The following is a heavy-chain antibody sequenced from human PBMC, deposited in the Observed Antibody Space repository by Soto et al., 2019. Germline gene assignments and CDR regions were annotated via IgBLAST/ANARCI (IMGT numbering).Heavy chain of an antibody. Sequence: QVQLVESGGGVVQPGRSLRLSCAASGFTFSSYGMHWVRQAPGKGLEWVAVISYDGSNKYYADSVKGRFTISRDNSKNTLYLQMNSLRAEDTAVYYCAKDSDSSGYYLFDYWGQGTLVTVSS. CDR3: AKDSDSSGYYLFDY. CDR2: ISYDGSNK. J-gene: IGHJ4*02. CDR1: GFTFSSYG. V-gene: IGHV3-30*18. D-gene: IGHD3-22*01.